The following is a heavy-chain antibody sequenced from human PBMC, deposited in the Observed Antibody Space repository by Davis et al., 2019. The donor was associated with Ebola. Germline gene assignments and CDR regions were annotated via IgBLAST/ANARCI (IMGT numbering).Heavy chain of an antibody. D-gene: IGHD6-6*01. J-gene: IGHJ6*02. Sequence: ESLKISCAAPGFTFSSYWMSWVRQAPGKGLEWVANIKQGGSEKYYADPMKGRFTISRDNSKNTLYRQMNSLRAEETAVYYCARGGIADRYYYYYGMDVWDQGTTVTVSS. CDR1: GFTFSSYW. CDR2: IKQGGSEK. V-gene: IGHV3-7*01. CDR3: ARGGIADRYYYYYGMDV.